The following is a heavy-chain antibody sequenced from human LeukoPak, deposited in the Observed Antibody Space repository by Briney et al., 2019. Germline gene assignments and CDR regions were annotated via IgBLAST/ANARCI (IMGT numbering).Heavy chain of an antibody. D-gene: IGHD2-15*01. V-gene: IGHV1-2*02. Sequence: ASVKVSCKASGYTFTAYSMHWVRQAPGQGLEWMGWINPNSGGTDCAQRFQGRVTMTRDTSITMLYMEMSSLTPDDTAVYYCARAGYCSGGKCYTFDYWGQGTLVTVSS. CDR1: GYTFTAYS. CDR2: INPNSGGT. CDR3: ARAGYCSGGKCYTFDY. J-gene: IGHJ4*02.